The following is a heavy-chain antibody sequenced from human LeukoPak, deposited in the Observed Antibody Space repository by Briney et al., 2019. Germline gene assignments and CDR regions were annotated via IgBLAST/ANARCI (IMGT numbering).Heavy chain of an antibody. CDR3: ARGGLGYFDY. Sequence: SETLSLTCTVSGGSISSSSYYWGWIRQPPGKGLEWIGSIYYSGSTYYNPSLKSRVTISVDTSKNQFSLKLSSVTAADTAVYYCARGGLGYFDYWGQGTLVTVSS. D-gene: IGHD1-26*01. CDR2: IYYSGST. V-gene: IGHV4-39*01. J-gene: IGHJ4*02. CDR1: GGSISSSSYY.